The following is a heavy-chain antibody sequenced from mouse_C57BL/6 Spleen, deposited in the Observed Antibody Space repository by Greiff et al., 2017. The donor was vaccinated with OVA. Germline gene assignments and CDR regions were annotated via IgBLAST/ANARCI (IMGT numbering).Heavy chain of an antibody. D-gene: IGHD1-1*01. CDR1: GYSITSGYY. Sequence: EVQLVESGPGLVKPSQSLSLTCSVTGYSITSGYYWNWIRQFPGNKLEWMGYISYDGSNNYNPSLKNRISITRDTSKNQFFLKLNSVTTEDTATYYCAREGAYGSSFDYWGQGTTLTVSS. J-gene: IGHJ2*01. V-gene: IGHV3-6*01. CDR2: ISYDGSN. CDR3: AREGAYGSSFDY.